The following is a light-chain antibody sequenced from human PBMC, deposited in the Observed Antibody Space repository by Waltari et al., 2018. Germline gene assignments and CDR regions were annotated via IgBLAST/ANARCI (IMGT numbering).Light chain of an antibody. V-gene: IGKV3-15*01. CDR3: QQYDIWPRT. CDR2: GAS. J-gene: IGKJ1*01. Sequence: EILMTQSPATLSVSPGERATLSCRASQSVSSNFAWYQQKPGRAPRLLIHGASTRATGIPARFSGSGSGTEFILTISSLQPEDFALYFCQQYDIWPRTFGQGTKVEIK. CDR1: QSVSSN.